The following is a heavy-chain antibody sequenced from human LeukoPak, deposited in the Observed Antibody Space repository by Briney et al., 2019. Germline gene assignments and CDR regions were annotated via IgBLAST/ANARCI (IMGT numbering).Heavy chain of an antibody. CDR1: GYTFTSYD. CDR2: MNPNSGNT. D-gene: IGHD5-18*01. J-gene: IGHJ1*01. V-gene: IGHV1-8*03. Sequence: ASVKVSCKASGYTFTSYDINWVRQATGQGLEWMGWMNPNSGNTGYAQKFQGRVTITRNTSISTAYMELSSLRSEDTAVYYCARGGYRSEYFQHWGQSTLVTVSS. CDR3: ARGGYRSEYFQH.